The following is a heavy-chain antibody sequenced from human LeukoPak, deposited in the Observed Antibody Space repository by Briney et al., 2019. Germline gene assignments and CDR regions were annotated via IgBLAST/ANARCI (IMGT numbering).Heavy chain of an antibody. J-gene: IGHJ4*02. CDR3: AREPRGAYFDY. V-gene: IGHV3-48*01. CDR2: ISSSSSTI. CDR1: GFTFSSYS. D-gene: IGHD3-10*01. Sequence: PGGSLRLSCAASGFTFSSYSMNWVRQAPGKGLEWVSYISSSSSTIYYADSVKGRFTISRDNAKNSLYLQMNSLRAEDTAVYYCAREPRGAYFDYWGQGTPVTVSS.